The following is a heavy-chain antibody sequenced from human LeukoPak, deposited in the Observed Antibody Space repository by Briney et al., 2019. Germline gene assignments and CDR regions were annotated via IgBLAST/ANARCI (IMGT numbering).Heavy chain of an antibody. J-gene: IGHJ4*02. Sequence: SETLSLTCTASGGSISSSTYFWGWIRQPPGKGLEWIGNIHYSGSTYYNPSLKSRVTISVDTSKNQFSLKLSSVTAADTAVYYCARFNSGSYQHYLDYWGQGTLVTVSS. V-gene: IGHV4-39*07. D-gene: IGHD1-26*01. CDR3: ARFNSGSYQHYLDY. CDR2: IHYSGST. CDR1: GGSISSSTYF.